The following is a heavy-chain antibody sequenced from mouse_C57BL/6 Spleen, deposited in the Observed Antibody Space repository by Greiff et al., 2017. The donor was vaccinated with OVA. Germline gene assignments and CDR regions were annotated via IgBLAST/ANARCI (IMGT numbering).Heavy chain of an antibody. Sequence: EVQLQQSGPELVKPGASVKIPCKASGYTFTDYNMDWVKQSHGKSLEWIGDINPNNGGTIYNQKFKGKATLTVDKSSSTAYMELRSLTSEDTAVDYCARGSYDSNYVGFAYWGQGTLVTVSA. CDR1: GYTFTDYN. CDR3: ARGSYDSNYVGFAY. D-gene: IGHD2-5*01. CDR2: INPNNGGT. V-gene: IGHV1-18*01. J-gene: IGHJ3*01.